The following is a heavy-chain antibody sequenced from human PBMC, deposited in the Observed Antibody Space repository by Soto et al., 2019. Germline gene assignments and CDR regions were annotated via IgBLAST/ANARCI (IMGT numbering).Heavy chain of an antibody. J-gene: IGHJ4*02. Sequence: PSETLSLTCTVSCGSISSGGYYWSWIRQHPGKGLEWIGYIYYSGSTYYNPSLKSRVTISVDTSKNQFSLKLSSVTAADTAVYYCARGLDYGDIDYWGQGTLVTVS. D-gene: IGHD4-17*01. CDR3: ARGLDYGDIDY. CDR1: CGSISSGGYY. CDR2: IYYSGST. V-gene: IGHV4-31*03.